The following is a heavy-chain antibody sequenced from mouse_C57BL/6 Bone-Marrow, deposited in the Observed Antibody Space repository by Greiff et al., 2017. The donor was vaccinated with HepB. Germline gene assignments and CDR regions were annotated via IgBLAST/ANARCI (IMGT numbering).Heavy chain of an antibody. CDR3: ARMGGGYDGGGYYAMDY. CDR1: GFTFSDYY. J-gene: IGHJ4*01. D-gene: IGHD2-2*01. CDR2: ISNGGGST. Sequence: EVHLVESGGGLVQPGGSLKLSCAASGFTFSDYYMYWVRQTPEKRLEWVAYISNGGGSTYYPDTVKGRFTISRDNAKNTLYLQMSRLKSEDTAMYYCARMGGGYDGGGYYAMDYWGQGTSVTVSS. V-gene: IGHV5-12*01.